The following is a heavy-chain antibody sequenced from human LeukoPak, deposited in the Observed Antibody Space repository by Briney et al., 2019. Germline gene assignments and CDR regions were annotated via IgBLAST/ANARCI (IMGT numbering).Heavy chain of an antibody. CDR3: ARAASVRGWYVAY. D-gene: IGHD6-19*01. CDR2: INRSGST. V-gene: IGHV4-34*01. J-gene: IGHJ4*02. CDR1: GGSFSGYY. Sequence: SETLSLTCAVYGGSFSGYYWSWIRQPPGKGLEWIGEINRSGSTNYNPSLKSRVTISVDTSKSQFSLKLSSVTAADTAVYYCARAASVRGWYVAYWGQGTLVTVSS.